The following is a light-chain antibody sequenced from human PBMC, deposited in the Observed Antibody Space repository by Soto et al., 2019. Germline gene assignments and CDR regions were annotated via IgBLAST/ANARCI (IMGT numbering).Light chain of an antibody. Sequence: SLSPATVSLSPGESATLSCRGGRSLDSGQLAWYQQKVGRAPRLLIHDAFIRATGIPDRFSGSGSGTDFTLTIARLEPEDFAVYCCQQYGGSPRTFGQGTRLEIK. CDR2: DAF. J-gene: IGKJ5*01. CDR1: RSLDSGQ. V-gene: IGKV3-20*01. CDR3: QQYGGSPRT.